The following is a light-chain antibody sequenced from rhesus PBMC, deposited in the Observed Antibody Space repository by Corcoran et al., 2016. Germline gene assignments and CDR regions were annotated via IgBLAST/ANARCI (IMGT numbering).Light chain of an antibody. J-gene: IGKJ1*01. Sequence: EIVMTQSPATLSLSPGERATLSCRASQSVSSSLAWYQQKPGQAPKLHIYGASSRATGIPDRFSGSGSGTEFTLTISSLEPEDVGVYYCQQDYSWPWTFGQGTKVEIK. CDR1: QSVSSS. CDR2: GAS. CDR3: QQDYSWPWT. V-gene: IGKV3-42*01.